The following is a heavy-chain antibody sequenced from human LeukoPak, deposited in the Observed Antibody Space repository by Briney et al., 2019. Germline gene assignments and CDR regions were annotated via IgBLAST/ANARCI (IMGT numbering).Heavy chain of an antibody. J-gene: IGHJ4*02. CDR3: ARSRGSLTFSDY. CDR1: GYTLTSYW. CDR2: IYPGDSDT. Sequence: GESLKISCKGSGYTLTSYWIAWVRQMPGKGLEWMGIIYPGDSDTRYSPSFQGQVTISADKSINTAYLQWSSLKASDTAMYYCARSRGSLTFSDYWGQGTLVTVSS. V-gene: IGHV5-51*01. D-gene: IGHD3-22*01.